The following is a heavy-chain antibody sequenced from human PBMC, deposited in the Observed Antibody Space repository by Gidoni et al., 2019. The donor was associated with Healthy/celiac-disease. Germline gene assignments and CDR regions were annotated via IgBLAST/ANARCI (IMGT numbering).Heavy chain of an antibody. V-gene: IGHV3-72*01. CDR1: GFTFSAHY. D-gene: IGHD2-2*01. Sequence: EVQLVESGGGLVQPGGSLRLSCAASGFTFSAHYMDWVRQAPGKGLEWVGRTRNKANSYTTEYAASVKGRFTISRDDSKNSLYLQMNSLKTEDTAVYYCASSTSCYGCMDVWGQGTTVTVSS. CDR3: ASSTSCYGCMDV. CDR2: TRNKANSYTT. J-gene: IGHJ6*02.